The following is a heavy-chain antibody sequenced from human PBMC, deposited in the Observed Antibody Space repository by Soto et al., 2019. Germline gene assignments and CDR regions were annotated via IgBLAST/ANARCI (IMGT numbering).Heavy chain of an antibody. V-gene: IGHV3-30*03. CDR1: GFTFRSYA. D-gene: IGHD3-3*01. CDR2: ISRDGTNK. Sequence: QVQVVASGGGVVQPGRSLRLSCAASGFTFRSYAMHWVRQAPGKGLEWVAVISRDGTNKYYVDSLKGRFTISRDNSKDTVYFPMNRLRDEDSAMFYCARWRSGAVADTSAFWGQGTLVTVYS. J-gene: IGHJ4*02. CDR3: ARWRSGAVADTSAF.